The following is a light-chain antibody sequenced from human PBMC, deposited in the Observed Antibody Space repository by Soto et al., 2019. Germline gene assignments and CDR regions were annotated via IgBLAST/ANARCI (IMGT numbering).Light chain of an antibody. J-gene: IGKJ1*01. CDR3: LQHDSNVWT. Sequence: DIQMTQSPSSLSASLGDRVTITCRASQTINNYLHWYQQKPGKAPKRLIYAASSLQCGVPSRFSGSRSGTEFTLTISSLQPEDFATYYYLQHDSNVWTFGQGTKVEIK. V-gene: IGKV1-17*01. CDR1: QTINNY. CDR2: AAS.